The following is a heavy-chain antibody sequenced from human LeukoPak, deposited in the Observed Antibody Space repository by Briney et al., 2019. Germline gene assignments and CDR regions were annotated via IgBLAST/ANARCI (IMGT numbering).Heavy chain of an antibody. CDR1: GGSISTYY. CDR3: ARVSPRRPLLRYFDWLPSSGMDV. Sequence: SETLSLTCTVSGGSISTYYWSWIRQPPGKGPEWIGYIYYSGSTNYNPSLKSRVTISVDTSKNQFSLKLSSVTAADTAVYYCARVSPRRPLLRYFDWLPSSGMDVWGQGTTVTVSS. V-gene: IGHV4-59*01. J-gene: IGHJ6*02. D-gene: IGHD3-9*01. CDR2: IYYSGST.